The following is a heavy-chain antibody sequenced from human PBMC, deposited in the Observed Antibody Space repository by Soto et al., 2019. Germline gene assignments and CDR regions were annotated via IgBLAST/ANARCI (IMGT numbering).Heavy chain of an antibody. D-gene: IGHD5-18*01. V-gene: IGHV6-1*01. J-gene: IGHJ6*02. Sequence: SQTLSLTCAISVDSVSSNSAAWNCIRQSPSRGLEWLGRTYYRSKWYNDYAVSVKSRITINPDTSKNQFSLQLNSVTPEDTAVYYCARASLHVDTAMVTGIYYYYGMDVWGQGTTVTVSS. CDR3: ARASLHVDTAMVTGIYYYYGMDV. CDR2: TYYRSKWYN. CDR1: VDSVSSNSAA.